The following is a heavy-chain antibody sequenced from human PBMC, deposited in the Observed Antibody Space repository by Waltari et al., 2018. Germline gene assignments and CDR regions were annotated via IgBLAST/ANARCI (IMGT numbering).Heavy chain of an antibody. J-gene: IGHJ6*02. CDR3: ARHGRHSSGWPRPHYYYYGMDV. CDR1: GGSFSGYY. Sequence: QVQLQQWGAGLLKPSEPLSLTCAVYGGSFSGYYWSWIRQPTGKGLEWIGEINHRGSTNYNPSLKSRVTISVDTSKNQFSLKLSSVTAADTAVYYCARHGRHSSGWPRPHYYYYGMDVWGQGTTVTVSS. D-gene: IGHD6-19*01. CDR2: INHRGST. V-gene: IGHV4-34*01.